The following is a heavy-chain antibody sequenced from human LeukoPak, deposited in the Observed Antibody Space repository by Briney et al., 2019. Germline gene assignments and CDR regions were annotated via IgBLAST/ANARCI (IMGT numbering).Heavy chain of an antibody. D-gene: IGHD3-22*01. CDR2: ISSNGGRT. V-gene: IGHV3-64*01. CDR1: GFTFRTYS. Sequence: GGSLRLSCAASGFTFRTYSMNWVRQAPGKGLEYVSAISSNGGRTYYANSVKGRFTISRDNSRNTLYLQMGSLRAEDMAVYYCATYYYDSGGFHFHHWGQGTLVTVSS. CDR3: ATYYYDSGGFHFHH. J-gene: IGHJ1*01.